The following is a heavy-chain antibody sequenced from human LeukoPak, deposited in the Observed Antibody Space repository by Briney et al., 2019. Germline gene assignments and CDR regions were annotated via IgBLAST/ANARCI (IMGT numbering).Heavy chain of an antibody. CDR1: GFTFSSYS. CDR2: ISSSNSYI. Sequence: PGGSLRLSCAASGFTFSSYSMTWVRQAPGKGLEWVSSISSSNSYIYYADSVKGRFTISRDNAKNSLYLQMNSLRAEDTAVYYCARDWRAIVVVPAAPFFDYWGQGTLVTVSS. J-gene: IGHJ4*02. CDR3: ARDWRAIVVVPAAPFFDY. V-gene: IGHV3-21*01. D-gene: IGHD2-2*01.